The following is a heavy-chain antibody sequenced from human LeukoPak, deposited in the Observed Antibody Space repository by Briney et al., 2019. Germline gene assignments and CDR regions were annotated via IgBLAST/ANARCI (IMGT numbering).Heavy chain of an antibody. CDR3: ARDPGLLWFGELSHYGMDV. D-gene: IGHD3-10*01. Sequence: ASVKVSCKASGGTFSSYAISWVRQAPGQGLEWVGGIIPNSGGTNYAQKFQGRVTMTRDTSISTAYMELSRLRSDDTAVYYCARDPGLLWFGELSHYGMDVWGQGTTVTVSS. V-gene: IGHV1-2*02. J-gene: IGHJ6*02. CDR2: IIPNSGGT. CDR1: GGTFSSYA.